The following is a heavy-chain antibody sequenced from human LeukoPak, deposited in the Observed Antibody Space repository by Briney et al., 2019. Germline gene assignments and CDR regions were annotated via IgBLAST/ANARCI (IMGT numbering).Heavy chain of an antibody. V-gene: IGHV5-51*01. D-gene: IGHD6-19*01. CDR2: IYPGDSDT. J-gene: IGHJ4*02. CDR3: ARGPRYSSGWGDY. CDR1: GSPFTSYW. Sequence: GESLQISCKGSGSPFTSYWIGWVRQLPGKGLEWMGIIYPGDSDTRYSPSFQGQVTISADKSISTAYLQWSSLKASDTARYYCARGPRYSSGWGDYWGQGTLVTVSS.